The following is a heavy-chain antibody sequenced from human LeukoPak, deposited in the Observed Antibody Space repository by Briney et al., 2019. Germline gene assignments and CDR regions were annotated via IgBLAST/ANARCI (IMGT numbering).Heavy chain of an antibody. CDR1: GFAFSSYA. CDR3: AKDFLLRMAVAIDY. D-gene: IGHD6-19*01. CDR2: ISGSGATT. V-gene: IGHV3-23*01. Sequence: GGSLRLSCAASGFAFSSYAMRWVRRAPGKGLDWVSTISGSGATTSYADSVKGRFTISRDNSKNTLYLQMNSLRAEDTAVYYCAKDFLLRMAVAIDYWGQGTLVTVSS. J-gene: IGHJ4*02.